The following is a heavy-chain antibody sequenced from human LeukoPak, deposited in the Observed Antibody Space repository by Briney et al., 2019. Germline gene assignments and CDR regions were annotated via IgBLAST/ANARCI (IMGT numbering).Heavy chain of an antibody. Sequence: SETLSLTCTVSGGSISSGGYLWSWIRQNPGKGLEWIGYIYHGGNTYYNPSLKSRVTISVDTSKNQFSLKLSSVTVADTAVYYCARVRYYGSGEEIDPWGQGTLVTVSS. J-gene: IGHJ5*02. D-gene: IGHD3-10*01. V-gene: IGHV4-31*03. CDR3: ARVRYYGSGEEIDP. CDR1: GGSISSGGYL. CDR2: IYHGGNT.